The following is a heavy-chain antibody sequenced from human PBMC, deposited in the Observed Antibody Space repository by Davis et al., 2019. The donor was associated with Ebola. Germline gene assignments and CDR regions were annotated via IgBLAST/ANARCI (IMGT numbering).Heavy chain of an antibody. CDR2: IFPRDSDT. CDR3: ARHETVVTMVH. CDR1: GYSFADQW. Sequence: GESLKISCKGSGYSFADQWIGWVRQMPGKGLEWMGIIFPRDSDTRYSPSFEGQVTISADRSKNTAYLQWSSLKASDTAMYYCARHETVVTMVHWGQGTLVTVSS. V-gene: IGHV5-51*01. J-gene: IGHJ4*02. D-gene: IGHD3-10*01.